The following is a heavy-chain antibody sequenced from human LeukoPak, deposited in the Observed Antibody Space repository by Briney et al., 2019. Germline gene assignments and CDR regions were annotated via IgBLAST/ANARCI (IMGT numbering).Heavy chain of an antibody. CDR3: AAVPYYYDSSGYSLNPIDY. CDR1: GFTFTSSA. J-gene: IGHJ4*02. D-gene: IGHD3-22*01. V-gene: IGHV1-58*01. CDR2: IVVGSGNT. Sequence: GASVTVSCKASGFTFTSSAVQWVRQARGQRLEWIGWIVVGSGNTNYAQKFQERVTITRDMSTSTAYMELSSLRSEDTAVYYCAAVPYYYDSSGYSLNPIDYWGQGTLVTVSS.